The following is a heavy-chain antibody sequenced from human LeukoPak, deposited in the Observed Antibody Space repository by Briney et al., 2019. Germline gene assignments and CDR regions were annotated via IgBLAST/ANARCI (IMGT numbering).Heavy chain of an antibody. D-gene: IGHD3-9*01. CDR2: IYTSGST. Sequence: PSETLSLTCTVSGYSISSGYYWGWIRQPAGKGLEWIGRIYTSGSTNYNPSLKSRVTISVDTSKNQFSLKLSSVTAADTAVYYCARTYYDILTGYFRDYWGQGTLVTVSS. V-gene: IGHV4-61*02. CDR3: ARTYYDILTGYFRDY. CDR1: GYSISSGYY. J-gene: IGHJ4*02.